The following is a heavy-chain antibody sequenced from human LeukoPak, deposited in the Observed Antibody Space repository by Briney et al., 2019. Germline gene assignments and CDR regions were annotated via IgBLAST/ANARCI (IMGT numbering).Heavy chain of an antibody. CDR3: AREGYGYGEGFDY. Sequence: PSETLSLTCTVSGGSISSYYWSWIRQPPGKGLEWIGYIYYSGSTNYNPSLKSRVTISVDTSKNQFSLKLSSVTAADTAVYYCAREGYGYGEGFDYWGQGTLVTVSS. CDR1: GGSISSYY. CDR2: IYYSGST. V-gene: IGHV4-59*01. J-gene: IGHJ4*02. D-gene: IGHD5-18*01.